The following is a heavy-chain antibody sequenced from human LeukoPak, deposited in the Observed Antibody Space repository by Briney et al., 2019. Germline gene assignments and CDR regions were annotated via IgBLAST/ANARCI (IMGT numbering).Heavy chain of an antibody. V-gene: IGHV4-61*01. D-gene: IGHD3-10*01. J-gene: IGHJ6*02. CDR3: ARAHRPLFGEGYYYYGMDV. CDR2: IYYSGST. CDR1: GGSVSSGSYY. Sequence: SGTLSLTCTVSGGSVSSGSYYWSCIRQPPGMGLEWIGYIYYSGSTNYNPSLKSRVTISVDTSKNQFSLKLSSVTAADTAVYYCARAHRPLFGEGYYYYGMDVWGQGTTVTVSS.